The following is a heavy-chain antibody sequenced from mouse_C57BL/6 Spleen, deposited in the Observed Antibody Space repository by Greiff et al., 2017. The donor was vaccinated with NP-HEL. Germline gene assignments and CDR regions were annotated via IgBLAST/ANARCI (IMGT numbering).Heavy chain of an antibody. CDR2: ISSGGSYT. D-gene: IGHD2-4*01. CDR1: GFTFSSYG. J-gene: IGHJ2*01. CDR3: ARSGLRLGGYFDY. V-gene: IGHV5-6*02. Sequence: EVKLEESGGDLVKPGGSLKLSCAASGFTFSSYGMSWVRQTPDKRLEWVATISSGGSYTYYPDSVKGRFTISRDNAKNTLYLQMSSLKSEDTAMYYCARSGLRLGGYFDYWGQGTTLTVSS.